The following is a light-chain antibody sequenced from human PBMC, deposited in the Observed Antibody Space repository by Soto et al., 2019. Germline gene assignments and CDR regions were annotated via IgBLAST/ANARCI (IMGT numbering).Light chain of an antibody. J-gene: IGLJ3*02. CDR2: EVS. V-gene: IGLV2-14*01. CDR3: SSYTSSSTPWV. Sequence: QSALTQPASVSGSPGQSITISCTGTSSDVGGYNYVSWYQQHPGKAPKLMIYEVSNRPSGVSNRFSGSKSGNTASLTISGLQAEDEADYYCSSYTSSSTPWVFGGGIKLTVL. CDR1: SSDVGGYNY.